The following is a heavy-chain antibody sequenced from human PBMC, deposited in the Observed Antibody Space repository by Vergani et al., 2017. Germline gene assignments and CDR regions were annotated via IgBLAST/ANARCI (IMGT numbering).Heavy chain of an antibody. CDR3: ARTSTGYYYYYGMDV. CDR2: INPNSGGT. V-gene: IGHV1-2*02. CDR1: GYTFTGYY. D-gene: IGHD2-2*01. Sequence: QVQLVQSGAEVKKPGASVKVSCKASGYTFTGYYMHWVRQTPGQGLEWMGWINPNSGGTNYAQKFQGRVTMTRDTSISTAYMELSRLRSDDTAVYYCARTSTGYYYYYGMDVWGQGTTVTVSS. J-gene: IGHJ6*02.